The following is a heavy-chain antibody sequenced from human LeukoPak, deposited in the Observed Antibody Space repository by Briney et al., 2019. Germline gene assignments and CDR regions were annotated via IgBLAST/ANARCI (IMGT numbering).Heavy chain of an antibody. D-gene: IGHD1-1*01. CDR1: DYSINSGYY. CDR2: IYQSGHT. Sequence: SETLSLTCSVSDYSINSGYYWGWIRQPPGKGLGWIGSIYQSGHTYYNPSLKSRVTISVDTSKNQFSLKLSSVTAADTAVYYCARDFNDVDGYYYYMGVWGKGTTVTVSS. V-gene: IGHV4-38-2*02. J-gene: IGHJ6*03. CDR3: ARDFNDVDGYYYYMGV.